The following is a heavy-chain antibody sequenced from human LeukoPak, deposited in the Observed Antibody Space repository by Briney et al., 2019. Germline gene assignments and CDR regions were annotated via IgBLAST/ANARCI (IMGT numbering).Heavy chain of an antibody. CDR3: ARHPRSYYGSGELFPFDQ. CDR1: GGSISSSFYY. CDR2: IYYSGTT. D-gene: IGHD3-10*01. V-gene: IGHV4-39*01. Sequence: SETLSLTCTVSGGSISSSFYYWGWIRQPPGKGLEWIGSIYYSGTTYYNPSLKSRVTISVDTSKIQFSLKLSSVTAPDTAECYFARHPRSYYGSGELFPFDQWGQGTLVTVSS. J-gene: IGHJ4*02.